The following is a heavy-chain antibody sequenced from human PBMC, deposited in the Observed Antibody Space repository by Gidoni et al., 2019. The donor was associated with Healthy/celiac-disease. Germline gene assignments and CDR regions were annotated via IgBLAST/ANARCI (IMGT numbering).Heavy chain of an antibody. V-gene: IGHV4-31*03. J-gene: IGHJ6*02. CDR1: GGSISRGGYD. CDR3: ASGNCGSTSCYYYYGMDV. CDR2: LYYSGST. D-gene: IGHD2-2*01. Sequence: QVQLQESGPGPVKPSQTLSLTRPVSGGSISRGGYDWGWIRQHPGKGLEWLGYLYYSGSTYYNPSLKSRVTISVDTSKNQFSLKLSSVTAADTAVYYCASGNCGSTSCYYYYGMDVWGQGTTVTVSS.